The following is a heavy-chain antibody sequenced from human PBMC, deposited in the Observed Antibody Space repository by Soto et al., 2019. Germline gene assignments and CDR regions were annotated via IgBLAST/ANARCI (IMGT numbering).Heavy chain of an antibody. CDR3: TRGNSIAVAEGY. J-gene: IGHJ4*02. CDR2: ISDINGAT. CDR1: GYTLATYG. D-gene: IGHD6-19*01. Sequence: QVQLVQSGGEVRKPGASVKVSCKASGYTLATYGVSWVRQAPGHGLEWVGWISDINGATSYAQKFQDRVIMTTDTSTSTAFMELRSLRSDDTAIYYCTRGNSIAVAEGYWGQGTRVTVSS. V-gene: IGHV1-18*01.